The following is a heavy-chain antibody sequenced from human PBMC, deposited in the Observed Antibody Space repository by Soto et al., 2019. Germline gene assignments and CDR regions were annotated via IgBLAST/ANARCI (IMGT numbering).Heavy chain of an antibody. CDR2: IHYSGDT. D-gene: IGHD2-2*03. V-gene: IGHV4-39*02. J-gene: IGHJ6*02. Sequence: PSETLSLTCTVSGDSISSGTYYWGWIRQPPGKGLEWIGSIHYSGDTYYTPSLTDRVIVSVDMSKNQFSLKLSFVTAADTAVYYCARVGPDGYDGMDVWGQGTTVTVSS. CDR3: ARVGPDGYDGMDV. CDR1: GDSISSGTYY.